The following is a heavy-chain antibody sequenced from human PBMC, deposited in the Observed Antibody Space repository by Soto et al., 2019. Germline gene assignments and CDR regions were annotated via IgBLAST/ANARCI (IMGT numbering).Heavy chain of an antibody. CDR1: GFTFSSYS. Sequence: AGGSLRLSCAASGFTFSSYSMNWVRQAPGKGLEWVSSISSSSSYIYYADSVKGRFTISRDNAKNSLYLQMNSLRAEDTAVYYCAGTGPNIVVVVAATTRGPNWFDPWGQGTLVTVSS. CDR2: ISSSSSYI. V-gene: IGHV3-21*01. J-gene: IGHJ5*02. D-gene: IGHD2-15*01. CDR3: AGTGPNIVVVVAATTRGPNWFDP.